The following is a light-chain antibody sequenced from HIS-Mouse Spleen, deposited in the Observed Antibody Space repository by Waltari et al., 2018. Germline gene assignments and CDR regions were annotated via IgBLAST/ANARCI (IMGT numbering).Light chain of an antibody. J-gene: IGKJ4*01. CDR1: QSVLYSSNNKNY. CDR2: WAS. V-gene: IGKV4-1*01. Sequence: DIVMTQSPDSLAVSLGERAPIKCKSSQSVLYSSNNKNYLAWYQQKPGQPPKLRIYWASTRESGVPDRFSGSGSGTDFTLTISSLQAEDVAVYYCQQYYSTQLTFGGGTKVEIK. CDR3: QQYYSTQLT.